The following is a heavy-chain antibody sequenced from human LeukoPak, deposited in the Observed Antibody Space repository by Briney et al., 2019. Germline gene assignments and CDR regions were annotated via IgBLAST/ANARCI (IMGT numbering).Heavy chain of an antibody. CDR2: ISGSGGST. D-gene: IGHD6-19*01. J-gene: IGHJ4*02. Sequence: GGSLRLSCAASGFTFSSYAMSWVRQAPGKGLEWVSAISGSGGSTYYADSVKGRFTISRDNSKNTVYLQVNSLRAKDTAVYYCAKEGGAAAVAGLFDYWGQGNLVTVSS. CDR1: GFTFSSYA. CDR3: AKEGGAAAVAGLFDY. V-gene: IGHV3-23*01.